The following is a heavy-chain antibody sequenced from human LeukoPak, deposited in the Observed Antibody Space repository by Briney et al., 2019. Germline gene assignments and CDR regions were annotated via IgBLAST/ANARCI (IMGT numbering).Heavy chain of an antibody. CDR1: GYTFTSYN. Sequence: ASVKVSCKASGYTFTSYNFNWVRQATGQRPGWMGWMSPNSGDTGYAQKFQDRVTMTRNTSISTAYMELSSLRSDDTAVYYCARGPPNWGYDYWGPGTLVTVSS. J-gene: IGHJ4*02. D-gene: IGHD7-27*01. CDR2: MSPNSGDT. CDR3: ARGPPNWGYDY. V-gene: IGHV1-8*01.